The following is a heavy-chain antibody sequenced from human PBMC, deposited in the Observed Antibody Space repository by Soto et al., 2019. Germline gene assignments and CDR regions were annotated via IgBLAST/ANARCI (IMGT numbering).Heavy chain of an antibody. V-gene: IGHV1-18*01. CDR2: ISAYNGNT. CDR1: GYTFTSYG. Sequence: EASVKVSCKASGYTFTSYGISWVRQAPGQGLEWMGWISAYNGNTNYAQKLQGRVTMTTDTSTSTAYMELRSLRSDDTALYYCAREAPSRTTVTYYFDYWGQGTLVTVSS. D-gene: IGHD4-17*01. CDR3: AREAPSRTTVTYYFDY. J-gene: IGHJ4*02.